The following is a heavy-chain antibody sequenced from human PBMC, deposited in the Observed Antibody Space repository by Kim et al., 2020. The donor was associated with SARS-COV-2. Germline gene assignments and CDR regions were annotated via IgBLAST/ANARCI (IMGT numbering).Heavy chain of an antibody. CDR2: LNPNTGYT. V-gene: IGHV1-8*01. Sequence: ASVKVSCKASGYTFTNYDISWVRQATGQGLEWMGYLNPNTGYTGYPPKFQGRVTITWDTSISTVYMELSSLGFEETAIYYCAREGLDVWGQGTTVTVS. CDR1: GYTFTNYD. J-gene: IGHJ6*02. CDR3: AREGLDV.